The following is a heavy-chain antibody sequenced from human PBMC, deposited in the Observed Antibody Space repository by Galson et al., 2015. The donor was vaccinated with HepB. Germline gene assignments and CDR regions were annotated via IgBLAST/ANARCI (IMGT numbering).Heavy chain of an antibody. CDR3: AGGDGYTYDSFDY. D-gene: IGHD5-24*01. V-gene: IGHV1-69*04. CDR2: IIPILGIA. CDR1: GGTFSSYA. J-gene: IGHJ4*02. Sequence: SVTVSCKASGGTFSSYAISWVRQAPGQGFEWMGRIIPILGIANYAQKFQGRVTITADKSTSTAYMELSSLRSEDTAVYYCAGGDGYTYDSFDYWGQGTLVTVSS.